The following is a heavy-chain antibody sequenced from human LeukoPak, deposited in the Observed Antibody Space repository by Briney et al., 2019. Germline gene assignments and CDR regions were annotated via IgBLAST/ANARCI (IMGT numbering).Heavy chain of an antibody. CDR3: ARRYCSGGSCYSFRGDWFDP. CDR2: IWYDGSNK. V-gene: IGHV3-33*01. CDR1: GFTFSSYG. D-gene: IGHD2-15*01. J-gene: IGHJ5*02. Sequence: GGSLRLSCAASGFTFSSYGMHWVRQAPGKGLEWVAVIWYDGSNKYYADSVKGRFTISRDNCKNTLYLQMNSLRAEDTAVYYCARRYCSGGSCYSFRGDWFDPWGQGTLVTVSS.